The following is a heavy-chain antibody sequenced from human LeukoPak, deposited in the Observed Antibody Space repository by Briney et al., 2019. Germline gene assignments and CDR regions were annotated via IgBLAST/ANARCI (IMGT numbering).Heavy chain of an antibody. D-gene: IGHD1-26*01. V-gene: IGHV1-46*01. CDR1: GYTFTNYY. Sequence: GASVRVSCKASGYTFTNYYIHWVRQAPGQGLEWMGLIRPSDGSTTYAEEFQGGVTMTRDTSTSTVYMELSSLRSEDTAIYYCARGDSGSYCYWGQGTLVTVSS. J-gene: IGHJ4*02. CDR3: ARGDSGSYCY. CDR2: IRPSDGST.